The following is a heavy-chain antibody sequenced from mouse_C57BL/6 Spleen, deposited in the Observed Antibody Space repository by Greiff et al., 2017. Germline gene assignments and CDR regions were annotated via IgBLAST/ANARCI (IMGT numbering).Heavy chain of an antibody. CDR1: GYTFTSYW. J-gene: IGHJ1*03. V-gene: IGHV1-69*01. CDR3: ARREAPVWYFDV. CDR2: IDPSDSYT. Sequence: QVQLQQPGAELVMPGASVKLSCKASGYTFTSYWMHWVKQRPGQGLEWIGEIDPSDSYTNYNQKFKGKSTLTVAKSSSTAYMQLSSLTSEDSAVYYCARREAPVWYFDVWGTGTTVTVSS.